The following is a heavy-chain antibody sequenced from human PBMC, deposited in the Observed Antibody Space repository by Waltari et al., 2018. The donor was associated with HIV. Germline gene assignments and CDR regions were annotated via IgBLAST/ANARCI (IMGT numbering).Heavy chain of an antibody. CDR2: VYNSGNT. CDR3: ARDHAVVLSSNPRQSVYYYYGMDV. D-gene: IGHD3-22*01. Sequence: QVLLQESGPGRLKPSETLSLTCAVSGVSIGPARSSWNWVRQSAGQAMEWIGRVYNSGNTNYRPSLRGRVTISIDTSKNQFSLNLNSVTAADTAVYFCARDHAVVLSSNPRQSVYYYYGMDVWGQGTTVTVSS. J-gene: IGHJ6*02. CDR1: GVSIGPARSS. V-gene: IGHV4-61*02.